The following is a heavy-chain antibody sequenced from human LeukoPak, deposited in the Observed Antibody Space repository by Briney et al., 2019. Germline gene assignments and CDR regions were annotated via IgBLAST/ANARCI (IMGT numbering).Heavy chain of an antibody. CDR1: GFTFDDYA. V-gene: IGHV3-9*01. J-gene: IGHJ4*02. CDR2: ISWNSGSI. Sequence: GRSLRLSCAASGFTFDDYAMHWVRQAPGKGLEWVSGISWNSGSIGYADSVKGRFTISRDNAKNSLYLQMNSLRAEDTALYYCATGSHLPGDYFDYWGQGTLVTVSS. CDR3: ATGSHLPGDYFDY.